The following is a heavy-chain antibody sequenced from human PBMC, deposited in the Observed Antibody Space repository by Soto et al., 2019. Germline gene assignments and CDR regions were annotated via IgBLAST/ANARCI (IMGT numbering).Heavy chain of an antibody. V-gene: IGHV3-23*01. CDR1: GFTFSNYA. J-gene: IGHJ3*02. Sequence: EVQLLESGGGLVQPGGSLRLSCAASGFTFSNYAMSWVRQAPGKGLEWVSAISGSGGSTYYADSVKGRFTISRDNSKNTLFLQINSLRADDTAVYYCAKDRYCSGGSCYSEWAFDIWGQGTMVTVSS. CDR2: ISGSGGST. CDR3: AKDRYCSGGSCYSEWAFDI. D-gene: IGHD2-15*01.